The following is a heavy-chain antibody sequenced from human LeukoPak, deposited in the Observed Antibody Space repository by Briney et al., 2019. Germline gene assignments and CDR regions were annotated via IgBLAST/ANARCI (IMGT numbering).Heavy chain of an antibody. J-gene: IGHJ4*02. Sequence: GGSLRLSCAASGFTFSSYAMSWVRQAPGKGLEWVSFFYRGDTTYYAESVRGRFTISRDNSKNTLYLLMNSLIPEDTAVYYCAREVISIPSYFDSWGQGTLVTVSS. D-gene: IGHD2-21*01. CDR2: FFYRGDTT. CDR3: AREVISIPSYFDS. CDR1: GFTFSSYA. V-gene: IGHV3-23*01.